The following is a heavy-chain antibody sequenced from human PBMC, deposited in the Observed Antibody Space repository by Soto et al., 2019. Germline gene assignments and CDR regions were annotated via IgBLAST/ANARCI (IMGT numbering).Heavy chain of an antibody. CDR2: ISGFNDDT. CDR3: ARSGSYYPARNWFGP. J-gene: IGHJ5*02. D-gene: IGHD3-10*01. V-gene: IGHV1-18*01. CDR1: GYTFTSYG. Sequence: QVQLVQSGAEMKNPGASVKVSCKASGYTFTSYGISWVRQAPGQGLEWMGWISGFNDDTNHAQKLQGRVTMTKDTSTSTAYMELRSLKSDGPAVYYCARSGSYYPARNWFGPWGQGTLVTVSS.